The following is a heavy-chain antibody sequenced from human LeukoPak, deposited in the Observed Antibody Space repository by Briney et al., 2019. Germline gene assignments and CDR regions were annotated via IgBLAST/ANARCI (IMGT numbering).Heavy chain of an antibody. CDR2: ISGSSITI. V-gene: IGHV3-48*04. Sequence: GGSLRFSCTASGFTFSSFSMNWVRQAPGKGLEWVSYISGSSITIYYADSVKGRFTISRDNTKNSLFLQMNSLRAEDTAIYYCAGADWFDPWGQGTLVTVSS. CDR1: GFTFSSFS. D-gene: IGHD4/OR15-4a*01. CDR3: AGADWFDP. J-gene: IGHJ5*02.